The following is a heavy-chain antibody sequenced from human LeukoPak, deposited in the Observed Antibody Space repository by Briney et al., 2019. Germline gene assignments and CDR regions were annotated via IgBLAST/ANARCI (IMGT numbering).Heavy chain of an antibody. CDR1: GYTFTSYY. J-gene: IGHJ5*02. D-gene: IGHD3-3*01. CDR2: IIPIFGTA. CDR3: ARDFGSGDNWFDP. Sequence: SVKVSCKASGYTFTSYYMHWVRQAPGQGLEWMGGIIPIFGTANYAQKFQGRVTITADESTSTAYMELSSLRSEDTAVYYCARDFGSGDNWFDPWGQGTLVTVSS. V-gene: IGHV1-69*13.